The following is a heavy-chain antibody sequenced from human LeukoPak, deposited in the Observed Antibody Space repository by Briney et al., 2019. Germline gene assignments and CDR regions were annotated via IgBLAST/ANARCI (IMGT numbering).Heavy chain of an antibody. J-gene: IGHJ5*02. Sequence: SETLSLTCTVSGGSISSYYWSWIRQPPGKGLEWIGYIYYSGSTNYNPSLKSRVTISVDTSKNQFSLKLSSVTAADPAVYYCARRTLEYDSSGYYYGWFDPWGQGTLVTVSS. V-gene: IGHV4-59*12. CDR2: IYYSGST. CDR3: ARRTLEYDSSGYYYGWFDP. D-gene: IGHD3-22*01. CDR1: GGSISSYY.